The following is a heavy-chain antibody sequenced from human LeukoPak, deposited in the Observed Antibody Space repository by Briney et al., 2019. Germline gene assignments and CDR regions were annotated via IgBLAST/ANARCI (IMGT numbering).Heavy chain of an antibody. CDR3: ARRKDGVDV. J-gene: IGHJ6*02. CDR2: IYPGDSDT. V-gene: IGHV5-51*01. Sequence: GESLKISCKGSGYSFTSYLIAWVRPMPGKGLEWMGIIYPGDSDTRYSPSFKGLLTISADKSISTAYLQWSSLKASDTATYYCARRKDGVDVWGQGTTVTVSS. CDR1: GYSFTSYL.